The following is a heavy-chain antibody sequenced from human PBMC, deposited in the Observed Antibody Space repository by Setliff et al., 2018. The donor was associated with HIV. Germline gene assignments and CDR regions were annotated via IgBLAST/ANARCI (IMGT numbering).Heavy chain of an antibody. D-gene: IGHD3-22*01. CDR3: AADLEGNYYDSSGYFG. V-gene: IGHV1-58*02. Sequence: SVKVSCKASGYTFNNYGISWVRQAPGQRLEWIGWIVVGSGNTNYAQKFQERVTITRDMSTSTAYMELSSLRSEDTAVYYCAADLEGNYYDSSGYFGWGQGTLVTVSS. J-gene: IGHJ4*02. CDR2: IVVGSGNT. CDR1: GYTFNNYG.